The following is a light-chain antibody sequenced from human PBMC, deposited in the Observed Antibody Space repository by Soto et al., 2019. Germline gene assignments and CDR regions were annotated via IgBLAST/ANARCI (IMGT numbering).Light chain of an antibody. V-gene: IGKV3-15*01. CDR1: QSVRSN. J-gene: IGKJ1*01. Sequence: EIVMTQSPATLSVSPGERATFSCRASQSVRSNLAWYQQKPGQAPRLLIYGASTRATGISARISGRGSGTEFTLTISSLQSEDFAVYYCQQYNDWPRTFGQGTKVDIK. CDR3: QQYNDWPRT. CDR2: GAS.